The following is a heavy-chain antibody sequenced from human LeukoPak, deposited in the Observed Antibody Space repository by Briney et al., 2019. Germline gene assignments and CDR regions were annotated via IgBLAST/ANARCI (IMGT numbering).Heavy chain of an antibody. CDR3: ARINPLARAFDI. CDR2: INHSGSN. V-gene: IGHV4-34*01. D-gene: IGHD1-14*01. J-gene: IGHJ3*02. CDR1: GGSFSGYY. Sequence: SETLSLTCAVSGGSFSGYYWSWIRQPPGKGLEWIGEINHSGSNNYNASLKSRVTISVDTSKNQFSLKLSSVTAADTAVYYCARINPLARAFDIWGQGTMVTVSS.